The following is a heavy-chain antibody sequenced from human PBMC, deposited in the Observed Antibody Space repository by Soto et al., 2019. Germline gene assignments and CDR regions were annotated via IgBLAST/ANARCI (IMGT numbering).Heavy chain of an antibody. V-gene: IGHV3-23*01. J-gene: IGHJ5*02. CDR1: GFTFSSYA. Sequence: SGGSLRLSCAASGFTFSSYAMTWVRQAPGKGLEWVSSITGSGTTTFYADSVKGRFTISRDNSNDTLYPQMSGLRAEDTAVYYCAKDLSSGVLRNWFDPWGQGSLVTVSS. CDR2: ITGSGTTT. D-gene: IGHD6-19*01. CDR3: AKDLSSGVLRNWFDP.